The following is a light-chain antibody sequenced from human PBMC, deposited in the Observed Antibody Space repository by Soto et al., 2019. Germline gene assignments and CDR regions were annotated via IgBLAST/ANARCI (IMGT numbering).Light chain of an antibody. CDR1: SSDVGGYNY. CDR3: FSYAGSRTWV. CDR2: EVS. Sequence: QSALTQPASVSGSPGQSITISCTGTSSDVGGYNYVSWYQQQSGKAPKLMIHEVSNRPSGVSSRFSGSKSGNTASLTISGLQAEDEADYYCFSYAGSRTWVFGGGTKVTVL. J-gene: IGLJ3*02. V-gene: IGLV2-14*01.